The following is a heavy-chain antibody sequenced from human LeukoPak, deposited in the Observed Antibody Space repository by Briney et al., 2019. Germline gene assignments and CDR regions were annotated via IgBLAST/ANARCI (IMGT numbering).Heavy chain of an antibody. CDR1: GFTFSNYW. CDR3: ASAVREQQP. D-gene: IGHD6-13*01. V-gene: IGHV3-7*01. CDR2: IKQDGSET. Sequence: PGGSLRLSCAASGFTFSNYWMNWVRQAPGKGLEWVANIKQDGSETYYVDSVKGRFTISRDNAKNSLYLQMNSLRVEDTAVYYCASAVREQQPWGQGTLVTVSS. J-gene: IGHJ5*02.